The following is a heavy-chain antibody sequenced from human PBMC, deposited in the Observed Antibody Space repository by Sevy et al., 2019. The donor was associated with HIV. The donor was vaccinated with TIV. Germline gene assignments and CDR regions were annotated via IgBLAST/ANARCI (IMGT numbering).Heavy chain of an antibody. CDR2: ISGSGGIT. D-gene: IGHD2-21*02. V-gene: IGHV3-23*01. CDR3: AKDGVYGRDFEHFLH. CDR1: GFTFSSYG. Sequence: GGCLRLSCAVSGFTFSSYGMSWVRQAPGKGLEWVSSISGSGGITYYADSVKGRFTFSRDNSKNTLYLQMNSLRAEDSAVYYCAKDGVYGRDFEHFLHWGQGTPVTVSS. J-gene: IGHJ1*01.